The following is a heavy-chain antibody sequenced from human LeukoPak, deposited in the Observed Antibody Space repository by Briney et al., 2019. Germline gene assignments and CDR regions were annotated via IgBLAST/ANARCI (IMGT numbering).Heavy chain of an antibody. Sequence: SVKVSCKASGGTFSSYAISWVRQAPGQGLEWMGRIIPIFGTANYAQKFQGRVTITADESTSTAYMELSSLRSEDTAVYYCAREHSGYDYIRPASYYYYGMDVWGQGTTVTVSS. J-gene: IGHJ6*02. CDR2: IIPIFGTA. CDR3: AREHSGYDYIRPASYYYYGMDV. V-gene: IGHV1-69*13. CDR1: GGTFSSYA. D-gene: IGHD5-12*01.